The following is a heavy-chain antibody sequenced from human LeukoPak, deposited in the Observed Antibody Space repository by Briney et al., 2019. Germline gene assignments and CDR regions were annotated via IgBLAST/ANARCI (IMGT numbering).Heavy chain of an antibody. Sequence: GGSLRLSCGASGFTFSSYSMNWVRQAPGKGPEWVSSISSSSSYIYYADSVKGRFTISRDNAKNSLYLQMNSLRAEDTAVYYCARNLMTYCGMDVWGQGTTVTVSS. D-gene: IGHD3-16*01. CDR1: GFTFSSYS. V-gene: IGHV3-21*01. CDR2: ISSSSSYI. J-gene: IGHJ6*02. CDR3: ARNLMTYCGMDV.